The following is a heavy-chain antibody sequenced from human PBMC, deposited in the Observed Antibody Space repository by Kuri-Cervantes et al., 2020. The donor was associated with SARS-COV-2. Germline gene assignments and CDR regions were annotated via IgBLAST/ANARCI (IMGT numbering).Heavy chain of an antibody. CDR1: GGSFSGYY. D-gene: IGHD3-3*01. Sequence: SETMSLTCAVYGGSFSGYYWSWIRQPPGKGLEWIGEINHSGSTNCNPSLKSRVTISVETTRNQFSLKLSSVTATDTAVYYFARTPDLWWFDPWGQGTLVTVSS. V-gene: IGHV4-34*01. CDR3: ARTPDLWWFDP. J-gene: IGHJ5*02. CDR2: INHSGST.